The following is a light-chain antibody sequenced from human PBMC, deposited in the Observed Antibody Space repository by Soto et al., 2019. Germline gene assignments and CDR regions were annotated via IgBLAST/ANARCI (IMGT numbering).Light chain of an antibody. Sequence: DIQRTQSPSTLSASVGDRVTITCRASQSISSWLAWYQQTPGKAPKLLSYDASSLESGVPSRFSGSGSGTEFTLTISSLQPDDFATYYCQQYNSYSQWTFGQGTKVDI. CDR1: QSISSW. J-gene: IGKJ1*01. V-gene: IGKV1-5*01. CDR3: QQYNSYSQWT. CDR2: DAS.